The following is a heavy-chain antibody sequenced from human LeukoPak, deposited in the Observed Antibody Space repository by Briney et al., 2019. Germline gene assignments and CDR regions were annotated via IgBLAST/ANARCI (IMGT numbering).Heavy chain of an antibody. V-gene: IGHV3-48*02. CDR2: ITGGGSTI. CDR1: GFTFSTFT. D-gene: IGHD1-14*01. Sequence: GGSLRLSCAASGFTFSTFTMNWVRQAPGKGLEWVSYITGGGSTISYADSVKGRFTISRDNAKNSLYLQMKSLRDEDTAVYFCARGDRGYFQHWGRGTLVTVSS. J-gene: IGHJ1*01. CDR3: ARGDRGYFQH.